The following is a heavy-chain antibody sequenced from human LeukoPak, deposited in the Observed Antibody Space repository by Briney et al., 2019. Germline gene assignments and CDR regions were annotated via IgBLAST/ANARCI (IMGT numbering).Heavy chain of an antibody. CDR3: AKPTLEWLSKGHYMDV. CDR1: GFTFRNYA. J-gene: IGHJ6*03. Sequence: GGSLRLSCAASGFTFRNYAMTWVRQAPGKGLEWVSGISGSGGSTYHADSVKGRFTISRDDSNNTLYLQMNSLRAEDTAIYYCAKPTLEWLSKGHYMDVWGKGATVTVSS. CDR2: ISGSGGST. D-gene: IGHD3-3*01. V-gene: IGHV3-23*01.